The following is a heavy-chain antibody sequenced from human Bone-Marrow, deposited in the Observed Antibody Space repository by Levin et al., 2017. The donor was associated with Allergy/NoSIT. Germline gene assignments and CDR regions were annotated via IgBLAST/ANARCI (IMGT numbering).Heavy chain of an antibody. CDR3: ARGSPTSSGWYYFDY. CDR2: ISYDGSNK. Sequence: GESLKISCAASGFTFSSYAMHWVRQAPGKGLEWVAVISYDGSNKYYADSVKGRFTISRDNSKNTLYLQMNSLRAEDTAVYYCARGSPTSSGWYYFDYWGQGTLVTVSS. V-gene: IGHV3-30-3*01. CDR1: GFTFSSYA. D-gene: IGHD6-19*01. J-gene: IGHJ4*02.